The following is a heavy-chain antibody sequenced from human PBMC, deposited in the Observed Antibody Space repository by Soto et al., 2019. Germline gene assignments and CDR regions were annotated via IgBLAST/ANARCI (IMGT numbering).Heavy chain of an antibody. CDR2: IIPIFGTA. V-gene: IGHV1-69*01. J-gene: IGHJ6*02. CDR1: GGTFSSYA. D-gene: IGHD6-13*01. Sequence: QVQLVQSGAEVKKPGSSVKVSCKASGGTFSSYAISWVRQAPGQGLEWMGGIIPIFGTANYAQKFQGRVTITADESTSTAYMELSSLRSEDTAVYYCARVVGSYSSSWYRDYYYYGMDVWGQWTTVTVSS. CDR3: ARVVGSYSSSWYRDYYYYGMDV.